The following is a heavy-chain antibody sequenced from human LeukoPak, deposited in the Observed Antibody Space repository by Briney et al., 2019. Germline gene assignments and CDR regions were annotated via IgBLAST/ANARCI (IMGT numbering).Heavy chain of an antibody. J-gene: IGHJ3*02. V-gene: IGHV3-21*01. CDR3: ARGGTGATRDDSFDI. CDR1: AFTFSSYS. Sequence: PGGSLRLSCAASAFTFSSYSMNWVRQAPGKGLEWVSSISSSSSVICYADSVKGRFTISRDNAKNSLYLQMDSLRAEDTAVYYCARGGTGATRDDSFDIWGQGAMVTVSS. D-gene: IGHD1-7*01. CDR2: ISSSSSVI.